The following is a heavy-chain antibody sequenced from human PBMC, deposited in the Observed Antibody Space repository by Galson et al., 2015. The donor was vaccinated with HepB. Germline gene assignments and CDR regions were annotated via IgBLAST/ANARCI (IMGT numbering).Heavy chain of an antibody. CDR1: GYTFTSYG. CDR3: ARDLESGIAVAPGDY. J-gene: IGHJ4*02. CDR2: ISAYNGNT. V-gene: IGHV1-18*01. Sequence: SVKVSCKASGYTFTSYGISWVRQAPGQGLEWMGWISAYNGNTNYAQKLQGRVTMTTDTSTSTAYMELRSLRSDDTAVYYCARDLESGIAVAPGDYWGQGTLVTVSS. D-gene: IGHD6-19*01.